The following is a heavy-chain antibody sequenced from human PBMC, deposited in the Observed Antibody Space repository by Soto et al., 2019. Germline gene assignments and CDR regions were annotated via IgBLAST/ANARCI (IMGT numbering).Heavy chain of an antibody. D-gene: IGHD3-22*01. J-gene: IGHJ3*02. CDR1: GFTFCSYG. CDR3: TRDPEDSGGYYYAGDAFDI. Sequence: QVQLLESGGGVVQPGRSLRLSCAASGFTFCSYGMHWVRQAPGKGLEWVAVIWYDGSNKYYADSVKGRFTISRDNSKNTLYLRMSSRSAEDTAVYYCTRDPEDSGGYYYAGDAFDIWGQGTMVTVSS. CDR2: IWYDGSNK. V-gene: IGHV3-33*01.